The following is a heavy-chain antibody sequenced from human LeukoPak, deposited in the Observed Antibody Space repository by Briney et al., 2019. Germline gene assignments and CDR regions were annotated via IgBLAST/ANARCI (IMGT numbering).Heavy chain of an antibody. V-gene: IGHV4-4*02. J-gene: IGHJ4*02. D-gene: IGHD3-10*01. CDR1: GGSISSTNW. CDR3: ARKPYYGSDTCPYPFDY. Sequence: PSETLSLTCAVSGGSISSTNWWTWVRQPPGKGLEWIGEIYHSGSTNYNPSLKSRVTISVDNSNNQFSLNVNSVTAADTAPYYCARKPYYGSDTCPYPFDYWGQGTLVTVSS. CDR2: IYHSGST.